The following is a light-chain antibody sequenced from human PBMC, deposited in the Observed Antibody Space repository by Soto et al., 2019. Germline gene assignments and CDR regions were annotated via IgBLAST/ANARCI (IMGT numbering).Light chain of an antibody. Sequence: QSVLTQPPSVSGAPGQRVTISCTGSSSNIGAGYDVHWYQQLPGTAPKLLIYGNSNRPSGVPDRFSGSKSGTSASLAITGLQAEDEADYYCQSYDSSQRVFGGGTQLTVL. V-gene: IGLV1-40*01. CDR2: GNS. CDR3: QSYDSSQRV. J-gene: IGLJ2*01. CDR1: SSNIGAGYD.